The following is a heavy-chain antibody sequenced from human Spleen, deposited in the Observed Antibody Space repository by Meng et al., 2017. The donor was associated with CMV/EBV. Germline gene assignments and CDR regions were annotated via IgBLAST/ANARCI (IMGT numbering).Heavy chain of an antibody. CDR1: GFTFDDYA. CDR2: ISWNSGSI. CDR3: ARDKECSATSCNPTDYYYYYGMDV. Sequence: GGSLRLSCAASGFTFDDYAMHWVRQAPGKGLEWVSGISWNSGSIAYADSVKGRFTMSRDNAKNSLYLQMNSLRAEDTAVYYCARDKECSATSCNPTDYYYYYGMDVWGQGTTVTVS. D-gene: IGHD2-2*01. V-gene: IGHV3-9*01. J-gene: IGHJ6*02.